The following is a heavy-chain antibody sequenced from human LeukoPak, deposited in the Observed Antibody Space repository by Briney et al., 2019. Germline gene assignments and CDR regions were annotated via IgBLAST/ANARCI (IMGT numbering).Heavy chain of an antibody. CDR3: ARDPRGVKAILGAFDI. D-gene: IGHD2-21*01. Sequence: SQTLSLTCTVSGDSISSGSYLCRWIRQPAGKGLEWIGRTYIGGDTNYNPSLKIRVTITLHTYKNQISQSLSSVTAADTAVYYCARDPRGVKAILGAFDIWGQGTTVTVSS. CDR2: TYIGGDT. V-gene: IGHV4-61*02. CDR1: GDSISSGSYL. J-gene: IGHJ3*02.